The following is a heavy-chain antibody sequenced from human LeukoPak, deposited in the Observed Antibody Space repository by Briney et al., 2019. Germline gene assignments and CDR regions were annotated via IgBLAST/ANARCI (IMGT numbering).Heavy chain of an antibody. V-gene: IGHV4-34*01. CDR1: GGSFSGYY. CDR3: ARGEEQQLARYYYYYMDV. Sequence: PSETLSLTCAVYGGSFSGYYWSWIRQPPGKGLEWIGEINHSGSTNYNPSLKSRVTISVDTSKNQFSLQLNSVTPEDTAVYYCARGEEQQLARYYYYYMDVWGKGTTVTVSS. CDR2: INHSGST. D-gene: IGHD6-13*01. J-gene: IGHJ6*03.